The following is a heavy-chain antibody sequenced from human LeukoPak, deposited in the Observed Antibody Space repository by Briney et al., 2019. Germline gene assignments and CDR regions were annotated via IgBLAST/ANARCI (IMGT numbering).Heavy chain of an antibody. V-gene: IGHV6-1*01. CDR3: ARWNHASHWFDP. Sequence: SQTLSLTCAISGDSVSSNSAAWNWIRQSPSRGLEWLGRTYYMFKWYNDYAVSVKSRITMNPDTSKNQFSLQLNSVTPEDTAVYYCARWNHASHWFDPWGQGTLVTVSS. J-gene: IGHJ5*02. CDR1: GDSVSSNSAA. CDR2: TYYMFKWYN. D-gene: IGHD1-14*01.